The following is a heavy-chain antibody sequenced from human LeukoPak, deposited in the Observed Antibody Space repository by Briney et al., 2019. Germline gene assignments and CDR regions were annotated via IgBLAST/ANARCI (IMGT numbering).Heavy chain of an antibody. CDR2: MNPNSGNT. CDR1: GYTFTSYD. D-gene: IGHD4-17*01. V-gene: IGHV1-8*03. Sequence: GASVKVSCKASGYTFTSYDINWVRQATGQGLEWMGWMNPNSGNTGYAQKFQGRVTITRNTSISTAYMELSSLRSEDTAVYYCAIIFCDYDAFDIWGQGTMVTVSS. CDR3: AIIFCDYDAFDI. J-gene: IGHJ3*02.